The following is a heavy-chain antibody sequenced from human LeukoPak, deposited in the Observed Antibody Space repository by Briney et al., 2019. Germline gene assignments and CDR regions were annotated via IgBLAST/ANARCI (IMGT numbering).Heavy chain of an antibody. Sequence: ASVKVSCKAFGYTFTSNYMHWVRQAPGQGPEWMGVISPSGGSTTYAQKFQGRVTLTRDMSTSTDYLELSSLRSEDTAVYYCATSGRYFDWLLIDYWGQGTLVTVSS. CDR3: ATSGRYFDWLLIDY. J-gene: IGHJ4*02. CDR2: ISPSGGST. D-gene: IGHD3-9*01. V-gene: IGHV1-46*01. CDR1: GYTFTSNY.